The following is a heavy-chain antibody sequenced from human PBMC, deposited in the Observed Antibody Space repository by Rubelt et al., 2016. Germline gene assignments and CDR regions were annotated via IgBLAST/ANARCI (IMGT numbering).Heavy chain of an antibody. D-gene: IGHD3-22*01. J-gene: IGHJ4*02. CDR2: INPSGGSP. V-gene: IGHV1-46*01. Sequence: GLEWMGIINPSGGSPSYAQKFQGRVTMTRDTSTSTVYMELSSLRSEDTAVYYCARVGPSTYYSDSSGYYLDYWGQGTLVTVSS. CDR3: ARVGPSTYYSDSSGYYLDY.